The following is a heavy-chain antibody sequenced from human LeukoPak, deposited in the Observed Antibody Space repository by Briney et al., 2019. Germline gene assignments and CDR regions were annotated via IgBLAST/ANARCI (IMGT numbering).Heavy chain of an antibody. V-gene: IGHV3-74*01. Sequence: GGSLRLSCAASGNYWMHWVRQAPGKGLMWVSHINSDGSWTSYADSVKGRFTISKDNAKNTVYLQMNSLRAEDTAVYYCAKDDIVVVVAATLDDAFAIWGQGTMVTVSS. CDR2: INSDGSWT. D-gene: IGHD2-15*01. CDR1: GNYW. CDR3: AKDDIVVVVAATLDDAFAI. J-gene: IGHJ3*02.